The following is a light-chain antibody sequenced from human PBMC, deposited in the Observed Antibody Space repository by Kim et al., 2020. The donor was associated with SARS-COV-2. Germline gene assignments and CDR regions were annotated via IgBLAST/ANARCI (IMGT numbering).Light chain of an antibody. CDR1: SSNIGAGYD. CDR2: GDT. Sequence: QSVLTQPPSVSGAPGQRVTISCTGSSSNIGAGYDVHWYQQLPGTAPKLLIYGDTNRPSGVPDRFSGSKSDTSASLAIAGLQAEDEADYYCQSYDNSLRGVFGGGTQLTVL. J-gene: IGLJ2*01. V-gene: IGLV1-40*01. CDR3: QSYDNSLRGV.